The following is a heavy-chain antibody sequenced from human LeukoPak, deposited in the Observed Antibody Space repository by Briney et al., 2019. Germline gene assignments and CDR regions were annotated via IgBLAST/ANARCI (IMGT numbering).Heavy chain of an antibody. CDR3: ARVLMNHDSSGYYYDY. D-gene: IGHD3-22*01. J-gene: IGHJ4*02. CDR1: GYSISSGYY. CDR2: IYHSGST. Sequence: SETLSLTCTVSGYSISSGYYWGWIRQPPGKGLEWIGSIYHSGSTYYNPSLKSRVTISVDTSKNQFSLKLSSVTAADTAVYHCARVLMNHDSSGYYYDYWGQGTLVTVSS. V-gene: IGHV4-38-2*02.